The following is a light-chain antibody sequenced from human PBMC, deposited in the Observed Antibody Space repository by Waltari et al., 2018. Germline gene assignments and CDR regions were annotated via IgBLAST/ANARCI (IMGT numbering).Light chain of an antibody. V-gene: IGKV3-15*01. Sequence: EIVMTQSPATLSVSPGERATLSCRASESVSSNLAWYQHKPGQAPRLLIYGASTRATGIPARFSGSGSGTEFTLTISSLQSADFAVYYCHQYNNWPKTFGQGTRLEIK. CDR3: HQYNNWPKT. J-gene: IGKJ5*01. CDR1: ESVSSN. CDR2: GAS.